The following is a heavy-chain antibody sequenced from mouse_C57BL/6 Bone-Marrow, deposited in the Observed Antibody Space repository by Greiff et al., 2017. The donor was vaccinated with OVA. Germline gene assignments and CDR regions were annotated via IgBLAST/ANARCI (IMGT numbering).Heavy chain of an antibody. D-gene: IGHD2-12*01. CDR3: ARSYYTWFAY. J-gene: IGHJ3*01. V-gene: IGHV1-64*01. CDR1: GYTFTSYW. CDR2: IHPNSGST. Sequence: QVHVKQPGAELVKPGASVKLSCKASGYTFTSYWMHWVKQRPGQGLEWIGMIHPNSGSTKYNEKFKSKATLTVDKSSSTAYMQLSSLTSEDSAVYYCARSYYTWFAYWGQGTLVTVSA.